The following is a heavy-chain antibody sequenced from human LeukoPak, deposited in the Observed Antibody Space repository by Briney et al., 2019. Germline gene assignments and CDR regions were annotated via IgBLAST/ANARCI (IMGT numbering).Heavy chain of an antibody. CDR2: ITGSGGNT. CDR3: AKWGDFDVLTGYYVPDF. Sequence: GGSLRLSCAASGFTFSNYAMSWVCQAPGKGLEWVSAITGSGGNTYYADSVKGRFTISRDNSKNTLYLQMNSLRAEDTAVYYCAKWGDFDVLTGYYVPDFWGQGTLVTVSS. V-gene: IGHV3-23*01. J-gene: IGHJ4*02. D-gene: IGHD3-9*01. CDR1: GFTFSNYA.